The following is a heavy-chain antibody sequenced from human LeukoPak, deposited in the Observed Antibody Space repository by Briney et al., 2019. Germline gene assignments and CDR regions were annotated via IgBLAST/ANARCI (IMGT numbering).Heavy chain of an antibody. Sequence: SETLSLTCTVSGYSISSGYYWSWIRQPPGKGLEWIGEINHSGSTNYNPSLKSRVTISVDTSKNQFSLKLSSVTAADTAVYYCARGIPYYGSGIPLNWFDPWGQGTLVTVSS. CDR3: ARGIPYYGSGIPLNWFDP. D-gene: IGHD3-10*01. CDR2: INHSGST. J-gene: IGHJ5*02. CDR1: GYSISSGYY. V-gene: IGHV4-38-2*02.